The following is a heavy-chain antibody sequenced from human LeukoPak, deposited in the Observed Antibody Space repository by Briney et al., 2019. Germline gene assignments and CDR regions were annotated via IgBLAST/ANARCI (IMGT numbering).Heavy chain of an antibody. V-gene: IGHV3-73*01. J-gene: IGHJ4*02. CDR2: IRSKANSYAT. CDR3: EAVAGVFDY. Sequence: GSLRLSCAASGFIFSGSAMHWVRQASGKGLEWVGRIRSKANSYATAYAASVKGRFTISRDDSKNTAYLQMNSLKTEDTAVYYCEAVAGVFDYWGQGTLVTVSS. CDR1: GFIFSGSA. D-gene: IGHD6-19*01.